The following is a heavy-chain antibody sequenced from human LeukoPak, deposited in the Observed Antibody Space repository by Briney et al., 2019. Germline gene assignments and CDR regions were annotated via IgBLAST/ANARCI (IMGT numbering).Heavy chain of an antibody. D-gene: IGHD3-16*02. Sequence: ASVKVSCKASGYTFTGYYMHWVRQAPGQGLEWMGRINPNSGGTNYAQKFQGRVTMTRDTSISTAYMELSRLRSDDTAVYYCARSVRGDYVWGSYRKGFDYWGQGTLVTVSS. J-gene: IGHJ4*02. CDR2: INPNSGGT. V-gene: IGHV1-2*06. CDR3: ARSVRGDYVWGSYRKGFDY. CDR1: GYTFTGYY.